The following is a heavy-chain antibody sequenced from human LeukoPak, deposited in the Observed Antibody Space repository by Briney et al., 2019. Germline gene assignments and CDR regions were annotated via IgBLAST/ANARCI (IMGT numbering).Heavy chain of an antibody. J-gene: IGHJ4*02. D-gene: IGHD2-15*01. V-gene: IGHV3-30*02. Sequence: PGGSLRLSCAASGFTFSSYGMDWVRQAPGKGLEWVAFIRYDGSNKYYADSVKGRFTISRDNSKNTLYLQMNSLRAEDTAVYYCAKPLSPPIDYSAPEEDDYWGQGTLVTVSS. CDR1: GFTFSSYG. CDR3: AKPLSPPIDYSAPEEDDY. CDR2: IRYDGSNK.